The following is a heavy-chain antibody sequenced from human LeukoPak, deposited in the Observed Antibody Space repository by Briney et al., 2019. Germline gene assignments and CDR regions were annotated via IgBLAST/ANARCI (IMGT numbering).Heavy chain of an antibody. CDR2: VHHSGST. J-gene: IGHJ4*02. Sequence: SETLSLTCVVNGGSLSGFYWNWIRQPPGKGLKWIGDVHHSGSTNYNPSLESRVTISLDTSKNVVSLKLTSMTAADTAFYYCARSAYDYVWGTLGYWGQGTLVTVSS. V-gene: IGHV4-34*01. CDR1: GGSLSGFY. D-gene: IGHD3-16*01. CDR3: ARSAYDYVWGTLGY.